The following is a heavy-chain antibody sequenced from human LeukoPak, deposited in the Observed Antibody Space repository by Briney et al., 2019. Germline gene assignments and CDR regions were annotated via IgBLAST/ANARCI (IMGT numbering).Heavy chain of an antibody. CDR2: ISAYNGNT. CDR1: GGTFSSYD. V-gene: IGHV1-18*01. J-gene: IGHJ4*02. CDR3: ARGYSGSYYLDY. D-gene: IGHD5-12*01. Sequence: AASVKVSCKASGGTFSSYDISWMRQAPGQGLEWMGWISAYNGNTNYAQKLQGRVTMTTDTSTSTAYMDLRSLRSDDTAVYYCARGYSGSYYLDYWGQGTLVTVSS.